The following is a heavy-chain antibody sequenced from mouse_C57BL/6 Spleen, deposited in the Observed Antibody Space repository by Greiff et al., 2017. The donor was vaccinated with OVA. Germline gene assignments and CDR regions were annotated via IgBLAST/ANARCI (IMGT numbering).Heavy chain of an antibody. CDR1: GYSFTGYY. D-gene: IGHD2-13*01. CDR3: ASDYSTYGGAMDY. J-gene: IGHJ4*01. V-gene: IGHV1-42*01. Sequence: EVQLQESGPELVKPGASVKISCKASGYSFTGYYMNWVKQSPEKSLEWIGEINPSTGGTTYNQKFKAKATLTVDKSSSTAYMQLKSLTSEDSAVYYCASDYSTYGGAMDYWGQGTSVTVSS. CDR2: INPSTGGT.